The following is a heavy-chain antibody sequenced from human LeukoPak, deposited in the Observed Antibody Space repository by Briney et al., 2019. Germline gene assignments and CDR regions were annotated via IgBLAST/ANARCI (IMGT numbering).Heavy chain of an antibody. J-gene: IGHJ4*02. CDR3: ARGGGDSSSTSCYPGV. V-gene: IGHV3-20*04. CDR2: INWNGGST. Sequence: GGSLRLSCAASGFTFDDYGMSWVRQAPGKGLEWVSGINWNGGSTGYAESVKGRFTISRDNAKNSLYLHMNSLRAEDTALYYCARGGGDSSSTSCYPGVWGQGTLVTVSS. D-gene: IGHD2-2*01. CDR1: GFTFDDYG.